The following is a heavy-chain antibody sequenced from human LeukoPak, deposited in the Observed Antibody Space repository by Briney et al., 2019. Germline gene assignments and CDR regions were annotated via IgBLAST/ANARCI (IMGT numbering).Heavy chain of an antibody. Sequence: GGSLRLSCAASGFTFSNYAMNWVRQAPGKGREWVSGITDSGGSTYYVDSVKGGFTISRDHSENTLYLQMATLRAEDTAIYFCAKSLAARWVIDYWGQGTLVTVSS. CDR3: AKSLAARWVIDY. J-gene: IGHJ4*02. CDR1: GFTFSNYA. CDR2: ITDSGGST. D-gene: IGHD6-25*01. V-gene: IGHV3-23*01.